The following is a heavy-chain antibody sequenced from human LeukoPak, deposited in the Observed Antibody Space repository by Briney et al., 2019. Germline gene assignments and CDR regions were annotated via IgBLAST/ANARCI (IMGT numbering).Heavy chain of an antibody. Sequence: GGSLRLSCAASGFTFSSYWMTWVRQAPGKGLEWVANIKQDGSEKNYVDSVKGRFTISRDNAKNLLSLQMNSLRAEDSAVYYCVRTVNAGYLNYWGQGALVTVSS. CDR2: IKQDGSEK. V-gene: IGHV3-7*01. CDR1: GFTFSSYW. J-gene: IGHJ4*02. CDR3: VRTVNAGYLNY.